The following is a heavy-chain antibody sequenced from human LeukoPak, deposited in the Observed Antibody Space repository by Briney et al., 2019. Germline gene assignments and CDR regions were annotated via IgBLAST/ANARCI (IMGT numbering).Heavy chain of an antibody. J-gene: IGHJ4*02. CDR1: GGSISSYY. D-gene: IGHD3-22*01. V-gene: IGHV4-59*01. CDR3: AAAVMTTIFDY. CDR2: IYYSGST. Sequence: SETLSLTCTVSGGSISSYYWSWIRQPPGKGLEWIGHIYYSGSTNYNPSLKSRVTISVDTSKNQFSLKLSSVTAADTAVYYCAAAVMTTIFDYWGQGTLVTVSS.